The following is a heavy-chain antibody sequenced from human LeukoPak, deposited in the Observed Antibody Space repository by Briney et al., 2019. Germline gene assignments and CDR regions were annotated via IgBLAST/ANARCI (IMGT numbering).Heavy chain of an antibody. CDR3: ARGHYGLDV. V-gene: IGHV3-11*03. J-gene: IGHJ6*02. CDR2: ISTSGTYT. CDR1: GFTFSDHY. Sequence: GGSLRLSCAASGFTFSDHYMSWIRQVLGKGLEWVSYISTSGTYTNYADSVKGRFTISRDNAKNSLYLQMNSLRAEDTAVYYCARGHYGLDVWGQGTTVTVSS.